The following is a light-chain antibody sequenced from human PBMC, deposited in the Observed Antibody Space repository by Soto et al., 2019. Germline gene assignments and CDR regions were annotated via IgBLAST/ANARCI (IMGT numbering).Light chain of an antibody. J-gene: IGLJ2*01. V-gene: IGLV2-14*01. CDR1: SSDVGGYNY. CDR3: SSYTSSSTLVV. Sequence: QSALTKPDSVSGSPGQSIPISCTGTSSDVGGYNYVSWYQQHPGKAPKLMIYDVSNRPSGVSNRFSGSKSGNTASLTISGLQAEDEADYYCSSYTSSSTLVVFGGGTKLTVL. CDR2: DVS.